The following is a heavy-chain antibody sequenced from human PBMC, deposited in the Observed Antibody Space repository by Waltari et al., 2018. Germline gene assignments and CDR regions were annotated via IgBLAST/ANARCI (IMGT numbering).Heavy chain of an antibody. CDR3: ARHWNWAWDY. V-gene: IGHV3-7*01. CDR2: TNEGGTAK. J-gene: IGHJ4*02. D-gene: IGHD1-7*01. Sequence: EVQLVESGGGLVQPGGSLRLSCVASGFTFSSSWMSWVRQAPGKGLEWVANTNEGGTAKHYVDSVKGRFTISRDNAKNSLYLQMSDLRAEDTAVYYCARHWNWAWDYWGQGTLVTVSS. CDR1: GFTFSSSW.